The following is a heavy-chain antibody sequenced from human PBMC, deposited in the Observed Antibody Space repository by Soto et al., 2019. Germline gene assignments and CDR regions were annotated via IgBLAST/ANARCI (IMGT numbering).Heavy chain of an antibody. Sequence: QVQLVQSGAEVKKPGASVKVSCKASGYTFASYGISWVRQAPGQGLEWMGWSSGYNGNTNYAQNFQGRVTMTTDTSTSAAYMELRSLRSDGTAVYYCARDSMTTVTTFGYWGQGTLVTVSS. V-gene: IGHV1-18*01. D-gene: IGHD4-17*01. CDR2: SSGYNGNT. CDR3: ARDSMTTVTTFGY. J-gene: IGHJ4*02. CDR1: GYTFASYG.